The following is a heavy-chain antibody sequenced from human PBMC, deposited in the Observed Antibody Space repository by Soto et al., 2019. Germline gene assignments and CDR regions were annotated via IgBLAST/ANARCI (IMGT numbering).Heavy chain of an antibody. Sequence: GGSLRLSCAASGLSVSSNYMTWVRQAPGKGLEWVSVIFSDGSTYYADSVKGRFTISRHNSKNTLYLQMNSLRAEGTAVYYCGRDPSRIAAANTNWFDPWGQASLVTVSS. J-gene: IGHJ5*02. CDR2: IFSDGST. D-gene: IGHD6-13*01. CDR3: GRDPSRIAAANTNWFDP. CDR1: GLSVSSNY. V-gene: IGHV3-53*04.